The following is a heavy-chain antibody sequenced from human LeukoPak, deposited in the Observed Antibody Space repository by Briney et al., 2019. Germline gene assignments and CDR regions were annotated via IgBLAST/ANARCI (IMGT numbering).Heavy chain of an antibody. D-gene: IGHD6-19*01. CDR2: INPDSGDT. CDR3: ARYSSGWEGFDY. V-gene: IGHV1-2*02. J-gene: IGHJ4*02. CDR1: GYTFTGYY. Sequence: ASVKVSCKASGYTFTGYYIHWVRQAPGQGLEWMGWINPDSGDTNYAQRFQGRVTMTRDTSISTAYMELSRLRSDDTAVYYCARYSSGWEGFDYWGQGTLATVSS.